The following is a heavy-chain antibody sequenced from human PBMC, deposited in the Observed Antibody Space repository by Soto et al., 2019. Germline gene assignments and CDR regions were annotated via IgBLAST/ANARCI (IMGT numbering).Heavy chain of an antibody. Sequence: GGSLRLSCAASGFTFSTYNMNWLRQAPGKGLEWVSYISDSSSTIHYADSVKGRFTIPRDNAKNSLYLQMNSLRAEDTAVYYCARDDYPYYDDSSGYHFDYWGQGALVTVSS. CDR3: ARDDYPYYDDSSGYHFDY. V-gene: IGHV3-48*01. D-gene: IGHD3-22*01. CDR1: GFTFSTYN. J-gene: IGHJ4*02. CDR2: ISDSSSTI.